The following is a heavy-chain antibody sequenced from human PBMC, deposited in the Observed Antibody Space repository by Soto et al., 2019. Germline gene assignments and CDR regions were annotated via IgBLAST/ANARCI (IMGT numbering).Heavy chain of an antibody. V-gene: IGHV1-8*01. J-gene: IGHJ4*02. CDR2: VSPENKNA. Sequence: KVSLQECGGTFNEFYINWVRQAPGQGPEYMGWVSPENKNAGYAPQFRGRVSMTTDTTISTAYLEVTNLTYEDTAVYYCEVTTGYWGQGTMVTVSS. CDR3: EVTTGY. D-gene: IGHD1-1*01. CDR1: GGTFNEFY.